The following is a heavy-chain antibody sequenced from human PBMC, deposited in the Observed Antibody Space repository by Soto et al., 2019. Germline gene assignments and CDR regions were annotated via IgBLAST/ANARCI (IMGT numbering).Heavy chain of an antibody. CDR1: VFTFRSFT. J-gene: IGHJ5*02. V-gene: IGHV3-21*01. CDR3: TRDASRDSSARGWFDP. Sequence: GGSLRLSCAASVFTFRSFTMNWVRQAPGKGLEWVSTISSNSAYIYYTDALRGRFTISRDNAKNSLHLQMNSLRAEDTAVYYCTRDASRDSSARGWFDPWGPGTLVTVSS. D-gene: IGHD6-13*01. CDR2: ISSNSAYI.